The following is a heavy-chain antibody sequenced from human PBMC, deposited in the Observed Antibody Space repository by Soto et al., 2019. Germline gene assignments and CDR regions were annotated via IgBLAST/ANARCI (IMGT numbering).Heavy chain of an antibody. J-gene: IGHJ4*02. V-gene: IGHV3-33*01. CDR1: GFTFSSYG. D-gene: IGHD3-3*01. CDR3: ARGPSKPTKYDFWSCYYPEERYYFDY. CDR2: IWYDGSNK. Sequence: QVQLVESGGGVVQPGRSLRLSCAASGFTFSSYGMHWVRQAPGKGLEWVAVIWYDGSNKYYADSVKGRFTISRDNSKNTLYLTMNSLRDEDTAVYYWARGPSKPTKYDFWSCYYPEERYYFDYWGQGTLLTVSS.